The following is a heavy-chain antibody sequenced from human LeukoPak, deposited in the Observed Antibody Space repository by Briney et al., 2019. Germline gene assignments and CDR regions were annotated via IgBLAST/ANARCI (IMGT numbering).Heavy chain of an antibody. D-gene: IGHD2-15*01. CDR2: ISSSSSYI. CDR3: ARAYCSGGSCYPFDY. CDR1: GFTFSSYS. J-gene: IGHJ4*02. V-gene: IGHV3-21*01. Sequence: GGSLRLSCAASGFTFSSYSMNWVRQAPGKGLEWVSSISSSSSYIYYADSVKGRFTISRDNAKSSLYLQMNSLRAEETAVYYCARAYCSGGSCYPFDYWGQGTLVTVSS.